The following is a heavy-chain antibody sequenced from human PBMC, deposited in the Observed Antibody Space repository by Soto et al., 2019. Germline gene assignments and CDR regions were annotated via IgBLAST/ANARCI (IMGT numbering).Heavy chain of an antibody. Sequence: ASVKVSCKASGGTFSSYAISWVRQAPGQGLEWMGGIIPIFGTANYAQKFQGRVTITADESTSTAYMELSSLRSEDTAVYYCAREGGGSYSGVYYYYGMDVWGQGTTVTVSS. J-gene: IGHJ6*02. CDR1: GGTFSSYA. CDR3: AREGGGSYSGVYYYYGMDV. D-gene: IGHD1-26*01. CDR2: IIPIFGTA. V-gene: IGHV1-69*13.